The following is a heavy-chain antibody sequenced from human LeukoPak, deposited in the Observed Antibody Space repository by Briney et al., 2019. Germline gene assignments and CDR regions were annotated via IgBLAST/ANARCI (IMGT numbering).Heavy chain of an antibody. Sequence: ASVKVSCKASEYTFTSYAINWVRRATGQGLEWMGWMNPNSGNTGYAQKFQGRVTMTTTTSISTAYMELSSLGSEDTAVYYCAGGFGVIPSFDYWGQGTRVTVSS. J-gene: IGHJ4*02. V-gene: IGHV1-8*02. D-gene: IGHD3-16*01. CDR3: AGGFGVIPSFDY. CDR1: EYTFTSYA. CDR2: MNPNSGNT.